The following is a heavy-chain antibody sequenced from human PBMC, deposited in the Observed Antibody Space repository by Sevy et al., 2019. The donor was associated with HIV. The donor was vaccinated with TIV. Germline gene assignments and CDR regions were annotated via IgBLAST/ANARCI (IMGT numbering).Heavy chain of an antibody. CDR1: GYTFTNYF. D-gene: IGHD1-26*01. J-gene: IGHJ1*01. CDR3: ARAPSGSQGPGQYFHH. V-gene: IGHV1-18*01. CDR2: ISRYDT. Sequence: ASVKVSCKTSGYTFTNYFITWVRQAPGQGLEWMGRISRYDTNYAQKFQGRVTMTTDTSTSTVYMELRSLKSADTAVYYCARAPSGSQGPGQYFHHWGQGTLVTVSS.